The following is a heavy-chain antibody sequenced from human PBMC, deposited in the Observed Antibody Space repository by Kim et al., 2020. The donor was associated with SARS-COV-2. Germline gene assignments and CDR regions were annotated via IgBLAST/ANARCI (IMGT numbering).Heavy chain of an antibody. CDR1: GGSFSGYY. Sequence: PSETLSLTCAVYGGSFSGYYWSWIRQPPGKGLEWIGEINHSGSTNYNPSLKSRVTISVDTSKNQFSLKLSSVTAADTAVYYCARGNSYSSSWYASDTGAAANWFDPWGQGTLVTVSS. J-gene: IGHJ5*02. V-gene: IGHV4-34*01. CDR3: ARGNSYSSSWYASDTGAAANWFDP. D-gene: IGHD6-13*01. CDR2: INHSGST.